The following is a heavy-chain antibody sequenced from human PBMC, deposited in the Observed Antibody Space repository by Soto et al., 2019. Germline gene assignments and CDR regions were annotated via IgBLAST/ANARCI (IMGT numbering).Heavy chain of an antibody. Sequence: ASVKVSCKASGYTFTGYYMHWVRQAPGQGLEWMGWINPNSGGTNYAQKFQGRVTMTRDTSISTAYMELSRLRSDDTAVYYCARDEYCGGDCYERNDAFDIWGRGTMVTVSS. CDR1: GYTFTGYY. CDR2: INPNSGGT. CDR3: ARDEYCGGDCYERNDAFDI. V-gene: IGHV1-2*02. J-gene: IGHJ3*02. D-gene: IGHD2-21*02.